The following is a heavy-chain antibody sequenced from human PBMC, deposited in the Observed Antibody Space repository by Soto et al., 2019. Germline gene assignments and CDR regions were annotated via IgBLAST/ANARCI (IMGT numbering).Heavy chain of an antibody. V-gene: IGHV1-69*12. CDR2: IIPIFGTA. J-gene: IGHJ3*02. D-gene: IGHD1-26*01. Sequence: QVQLVQSGAEVKKPGSSVKVSCKASGGTFSSYAISWVRQAPGQGLEWMGGIIPIFGTANYAQKFQGRVTITADESTSTASMELSSLRSEDTAVYYCARGGIVGATTFGAFDIWGQGTMVTVSS. CDR3: ARGGIVGATTFGAFDI. CDR1: GGTFSSYA.